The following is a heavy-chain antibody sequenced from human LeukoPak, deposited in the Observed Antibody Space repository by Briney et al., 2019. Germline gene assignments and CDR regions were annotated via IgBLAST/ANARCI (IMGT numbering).Heavy chain of an antibody. Sequence: SETLSLTCTVSGGSISSYYWSWIRQPPGKGLEWIGYIYYSGSTNYNPSLKSRVTISVDTSKNQFSLKLSSVTAADTAVYYCARAGGGYSYAMGYWGQGTLVTVSS. CDR2: IYYSGST. CDR3: ARAGGGYSYAMGY. D-gene: IGHD5-18*01. J-gene: IGHJ4*02. CDR1: GGSISSYY. V-gene: IGHV4-59*01.